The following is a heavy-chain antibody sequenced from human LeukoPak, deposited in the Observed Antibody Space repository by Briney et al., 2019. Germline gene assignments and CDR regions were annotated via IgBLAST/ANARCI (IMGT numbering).Heavy chain of an antibody. CDR3: ARRVTMVRGNRYNWFDP. Sequence: SETLSLTCTVSGGSISSYYWSWIRQPPGKGLEWIGYIYYSRSTNYNPSLKSRVTISVDTSKNQFSLKLSSVTAADTAVYYCARRVTMVRGNRYNWFDPWGQGTLVTVSS. D-gene: IGHD3-10*01. V-gene: IGHV4-59*01. J-gene: IGHJ5*02. CDR1: GGSISSYY. CDR2: IYYSRST.